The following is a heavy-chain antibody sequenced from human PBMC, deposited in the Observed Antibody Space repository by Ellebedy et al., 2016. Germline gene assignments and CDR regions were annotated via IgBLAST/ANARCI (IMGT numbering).Heavy chain of an antibody. Sequence: GESLKISXAASGFTFSSYGMHWVRQAPGKGLEWVAVISYDGSNKYYADSVKGRFTISRDNSKNTLYLQMNSLRAEDTAVYYCAKDGGCSGGSSFPGARHKNCYGMDVWGQGTTVTVSS. D-gene: IGHD2-15*01. CDR3: AKDGGCSGGSSFPGARHKNCYGMDV. J-gene: IGHJ6*02. CDR2: ISYDGSNK. V-gene: IGHV3-30*18. CDR1: GFTFSSYG.